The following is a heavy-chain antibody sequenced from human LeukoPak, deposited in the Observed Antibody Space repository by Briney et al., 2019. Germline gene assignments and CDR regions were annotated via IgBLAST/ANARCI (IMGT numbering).Heavy chain of an antibody. D-gene: IGHD3-10*01. CDR1: GFTFSNYG. CDR2: IWYDGSNK. J-gene: IGHJ4*02. CDR3: AGNYGPYYFDY. Sequence: GGSLRLSCAASGFTFSNYGMHWVRHAPGKGLEWVAVIWYDGSNKYYADSVKGRFTISRDNSKNTLYLQMNSLRAEDTAVYYCAGNYGPYYFDYWGQGTPVTVSS. V-gene: IGHV3-33*01.